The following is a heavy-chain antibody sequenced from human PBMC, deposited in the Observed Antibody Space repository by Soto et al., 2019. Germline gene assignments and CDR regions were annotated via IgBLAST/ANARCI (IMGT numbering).Heavy chain of an antibody. CDR1: GFTFSSYG. CDR3: ASIRFLEWLSGDY. V-gene: IGHV3-30*03. J-gene: IGHJ4*02. D-gene: IGHD3-3*01. CDR2: ISYDGSNK. Sequence: SLRLSCAASGFTFSSYGMHWVRQAPGKGLEWVAVISYDGSNKYYADSVKGRFTISRDNSKNTLYLQMNSLRAEDTAVYYCASIRFLEWLSGDYWGQGTLVTVSS.